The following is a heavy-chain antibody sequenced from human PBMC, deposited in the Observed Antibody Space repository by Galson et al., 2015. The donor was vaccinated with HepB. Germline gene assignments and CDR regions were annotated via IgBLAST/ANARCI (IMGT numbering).Heavy chain of an antibody. CDR2: FDPEDGET. Sequence: SVKVSCKVSGYTLTELSMHWVRQAPGKGLEWMGNFDPEDGETIYAQKFQGRITMTKDASTDTAYMELSSLRSEDTAVYYCATGIFEAALDYRGQGTLVTVSS. J-gene: IGHJ4*02. CDR3: ATGIFEAALDY. CDR1: GYTLTELS. D-gene: IGHD3-9*01. V-gene: IGHV1-24*01.